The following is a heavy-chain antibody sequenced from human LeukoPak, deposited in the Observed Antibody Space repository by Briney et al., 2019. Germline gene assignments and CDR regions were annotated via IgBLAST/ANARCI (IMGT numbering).Heavy chain of an antibody. V-gene: IGHV3-7*01. CDR3: ARLIVGAIDY. D-gene: IGHD1-26*01. CDR2: IKQDGSEK. Sequence: GGSLRLSCATSGFTFSSYWMGWVRQAPGKGLEWAANIKQDGSEKYYVDSVKGRFTISRDNAKNSLYLQMNSLRAEDTAVYYCARLIVGAIDYWGQGTLVTVSS. J-gene: IGHJ4*02. CDR1: GFTFSSYW.